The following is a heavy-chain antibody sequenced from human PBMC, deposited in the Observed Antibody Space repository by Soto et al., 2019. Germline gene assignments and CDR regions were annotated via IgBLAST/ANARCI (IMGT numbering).Heavy chain of an antibody. V-gene: IGHV4-34*01. J-gene: IGHJ6*02. CDR3: ARGLRYSGMDV. Sequence: PSETLSLTCAVHRGSFNAYSWTWIRQPPGKGLEWIGEIDHSGSTAYNPSLKSRIIMSVDTSKNQFSLNVSSMTAADTAVYYCARGLRYSGMDVWGQGTTVTVSS. CDR1: RGSFNAYS. CDR2: IDHSGST.